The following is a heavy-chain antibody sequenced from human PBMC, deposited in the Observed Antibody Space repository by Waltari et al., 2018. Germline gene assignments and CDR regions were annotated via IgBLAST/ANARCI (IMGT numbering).Heavy chain of an antibody. CDR1: GFTFSRYW. CDR2: ITYDGRQK. V-gene: IGHV3-7*01. Sequence: EVQLVESGGGLVQPGGSLRLSCEVYGFTFSRYWMSWVRQTPGKGLEWLANITYDGRQKYYVDSVKGRFAISRDNAKNSVYLQMNSLRVEDTAVYYCAKSRGFEYWGQGALITVSS. D-gene: IGHD3-10*01. CDR3: AKSRGFEY. J-gene: IGHJ4*02.